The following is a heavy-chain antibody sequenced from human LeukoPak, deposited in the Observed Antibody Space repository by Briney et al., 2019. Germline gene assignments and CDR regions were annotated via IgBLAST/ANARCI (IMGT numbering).Heavy chain of an antibody. CDR1: GHSIGAGFV. D-gene: IGHD3-22*01. V-gene: IGHV4-38-2*02. CDR2: IFHNGNT. CDR3: ARQGFPDYYDSSGQIDY. J-gene: IGHJ4*02. Sequence: PSATLSLTCTVSGHSIGAGFVWGWIRQSPGKGLEWIGNIFHNGNTYYNPSLNGRVTMSPDTSRNQFSLTLTSVTAADTAVYFCARQGFPDYYDSSGQIDYWGQGTLVTVSS.